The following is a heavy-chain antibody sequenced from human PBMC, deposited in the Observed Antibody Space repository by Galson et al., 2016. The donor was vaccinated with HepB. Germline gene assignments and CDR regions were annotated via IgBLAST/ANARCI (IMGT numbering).Heavy chain of an antibody. V-gene: IGHV1-69*13. J-gene: IGHJ6*02. CDR1: GGTFRSNSVGSYA. Sequence: SVKVSCKASGGTFRSNSVGSYAITWVRQAPGQGPEWMGEIIPIFGKVNLAQKLQGRVTISADETANTAYMELRGLRPEDTAGYYWARGDMRIYGVVIKRDGMDVWGQGTTIIVSS. CDR2: IIPIFGKV. CDR3: ARGDMRIYGVVIKRDGMDV. D-gene: IGHD3-3*02.